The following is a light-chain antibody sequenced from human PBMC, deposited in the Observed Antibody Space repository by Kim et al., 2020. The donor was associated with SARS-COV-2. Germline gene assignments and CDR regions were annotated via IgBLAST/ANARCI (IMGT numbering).Light chain of an antibody. V-gene: IGKV3-15*01. Sequence: SPGESAPLSCRASQTINNKLVWYQHKPGQAPRLLIYDATTRATGVPARFIGSGSETDFTLTISSLQSEDFAVYYCQQSNDWPPLTFGQGTKVDIK. CDR1: QTINNK. CDR2: DAT. CDR3: QQSNDWPPLT. J-gene: IGKJ1*01.